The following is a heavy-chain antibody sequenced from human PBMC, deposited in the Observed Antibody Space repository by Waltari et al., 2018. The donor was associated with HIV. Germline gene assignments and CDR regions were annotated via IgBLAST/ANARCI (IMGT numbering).Heavy chain of an antibody. J-gene: IGHJ5*02. V-gene: IGHV3-48*01. Sequence: EVQLVESGGGWVQPGGSLRLSCAASGFSLTTFSMNWVRQAPWTCLEWLSYMSSKTIYYAVSVRCRLTISRDTAKNSLFLQMNSLRAEDTALYYCVRDSHDYGEGGHWFDPWGQGTLVTVSS. CDR1: GFSLTTFS. CDR2: MSSKTI. D-gene: IGHD4-17*01. CDR3: VRDSHDYGEGGHWFDP.